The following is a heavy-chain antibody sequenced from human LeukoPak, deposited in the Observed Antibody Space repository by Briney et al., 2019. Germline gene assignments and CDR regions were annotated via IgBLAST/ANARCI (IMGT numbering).Heavy chain of an antibody. CDR2: ISYGGSNK. V-gene: IGHV3-30*18. D-gene: IGHD5-24*01. CDR1: GFTFSSYG. Sequence: GGSLRLSCAASGFTFSSYGMHWVRQAPGKGLEWVAVISYGGSNKYYADSVKGRFTISRDNSKNTLYLQMNSLRAEDTAVCYCAKDGGEMATIMGFDYWGQGTLVTVSS. CDR3: AKDGGEMATIMGFDY. J-gene: IGHJ4*02.